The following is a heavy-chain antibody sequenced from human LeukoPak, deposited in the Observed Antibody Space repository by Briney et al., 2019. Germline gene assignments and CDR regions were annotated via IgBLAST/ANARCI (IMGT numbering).Heavy chain of an antibody. J-gene: IGHJ4*02. CDR2: ISGSGGST. Sequence: GGSLRLSCAASGFTFSSYAMSWVRQAPGKGLEWVSAISGSGGSTYYADSVKGRFTISRDNSKNTLYLQMNSLSAEVTAVYYGAKVPIGLRPGIAVAGWGQGTLVTVSS. CDR3: AKVPIGLRPGIAVAG. V-gene: IGHV3-23*01. D-gene: IGHD6-19*01. CDR1: GFTFSSYA.